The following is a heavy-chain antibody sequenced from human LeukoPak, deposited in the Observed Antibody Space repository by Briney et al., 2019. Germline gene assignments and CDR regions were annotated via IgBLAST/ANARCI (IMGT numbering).Heavy chain of an antibody. D-gene: IGHD3-10*01. V-gene: IGHV5-51*01. J-gene: IGHJ4*02. CDR3: ARPGSVDY. CDR1: GYSFSSHW. CDR2: IYPADSDT. Sequence: GESLKISCKGSGYSFSSHWIGWVRQMPGKGLEWMGIIYPADSDTRYSPSFLGQVTISADESISTAYLQWSSLKASDTAMYYCARPGSVDYWGQGTLVTVSS.